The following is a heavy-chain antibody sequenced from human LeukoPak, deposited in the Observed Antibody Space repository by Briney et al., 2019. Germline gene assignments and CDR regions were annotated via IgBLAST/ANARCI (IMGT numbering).Heavy chain of an antibody. CDR2: ISGSGGST. V-gene: IGHV3-23*01. CDR3: AKDPITMVRGVISEDY. Sequence: PGGSLRLSCAASGFTFSSYAMSWVRQAPGKGLEWVSAISGSGGSTYYADSVKGRFTISRDNSKNTLYLQMNSLRAEDTAVYYCAKDPITMVRGVISEDYWGQGTLVTVSS. CDR1: GFTFSSYA. J-gene: IGHJ4*02. D-gene: IGHD3-10*01.